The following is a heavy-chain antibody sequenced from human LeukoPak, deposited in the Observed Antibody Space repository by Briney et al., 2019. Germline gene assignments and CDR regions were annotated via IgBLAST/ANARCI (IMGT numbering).Heavy chain of an antibody. V-gene: IGHV1-2*02. Sequence: ASVKVSCKASGYSFTDYYMHWVRQAPGQGLEWMGWISPRSGDTSYARKFQGRVTMTRDTSINTVDMDLSGLTSDDTAVYYCARVPDGYNRLVLDYWGQGTLVTVSS. CDR1: GYSFTDYY. CDR3: ARVPDGYNRLVLDY. D-gene: IGHD5-24*01. CDR2: ISPRSGDT. J-gene: IGHJ4*02.